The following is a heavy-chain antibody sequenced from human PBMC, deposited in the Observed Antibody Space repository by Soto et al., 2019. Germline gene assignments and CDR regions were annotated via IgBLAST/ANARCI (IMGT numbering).Heavy chain of an antibody. CDR2: ISGSGGST. J-gene: IGHJ4*02. D-gene: IGHD1-26*01. V-gene: IGHV3-23*01. CDR1: GFTFSSYA. Sequence: EVQLLESGGGLVQPGGSLRLSCAASGFTFSSYAMSWVRQAPGKGLEWVSAISGSGGSTYYADSVKGRITISRDNSKNTLYLQMNSLRAEDTAVYYCAKSQGGGGRGRTDYWGQGTPVTVSS. CDR3: AKSQGGGGRGRTDY.